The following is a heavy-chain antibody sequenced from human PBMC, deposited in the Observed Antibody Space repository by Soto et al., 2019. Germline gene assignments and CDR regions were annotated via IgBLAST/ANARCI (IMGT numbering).Heavy chain of an antibody. CDR2: ISSSGSTI. J-gene: IGHJ5*02. Sequence: GGSVRLSCAASGFTFSDYYMSWIRQAPGKGLEWVSYISSSGSTIYYADSVKGRFTISRDNAKNSLYLQMNSLRAEDTAVYYCARDDLAYCSGGSCYNWFDPWGQGTLVTVS. D-gene: IGHD2-15*01. V-gene: IGHV3-11*01. CDR3: ARDDLAYCSGGSCYNWFDP. CDR1: GFTFSDYY.